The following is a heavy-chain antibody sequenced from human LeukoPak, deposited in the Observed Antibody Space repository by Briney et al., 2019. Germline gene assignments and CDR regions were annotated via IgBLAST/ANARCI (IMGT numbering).Heavy chain of an antibody. J-gene: IGHJ1*01. Sequence: GGSLRLSCAASGFSVSNNYVTWVRQAPGKGLEWISVLYSSGSAYYADSVRGRFTISRDSSKNTLYLQLDSLRAEDTAVYYCARAEAGLRWGYWGQGTLVTVSS. CDR1: GFSVSNNY. CDR2: LYSSGSA. CDR3: ARAEAGLRWGY. D-gene: IGHD4-23*01. V-gene: IGHV3-66*02.